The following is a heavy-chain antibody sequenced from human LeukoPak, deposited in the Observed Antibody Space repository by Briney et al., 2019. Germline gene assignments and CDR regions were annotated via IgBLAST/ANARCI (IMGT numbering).Heavy chain of an antibody. Sequence: SVKVSCKASGGTFSSYAISWVRQAPGQGLEWMGGIIPIFGTANYAQKFQGRVTITTDESTSTAYMELSSLRSEDTAVYYCARAGGITMMGDYYFDYWGQGTLVTVSS. CDR2: IIPIFGTA. CDR3: ARAGGITMMGDYYFDY. D-gene: IGHD3-10*02. J-gene: IGHJ4*02. CDR1: GGTFSSYA. V-gene: IGHV1-69*05.